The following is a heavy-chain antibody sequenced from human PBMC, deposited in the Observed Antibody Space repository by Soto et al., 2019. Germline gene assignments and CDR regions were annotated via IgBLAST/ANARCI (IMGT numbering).Heavy chain of an antibody. D-gene: IGHD2-15*01. Sequence: QITLKASGPTLVKSTQTLTLTCTFSGFSLSTSGVGVGWIRQPPGKALEWLALIYWNDDKRYSPSLKSRLTITKDTSKNQVVLTMTNMDPVDTATYYGAHSLVLVAATDITGTTTRLFDYWGQGTLVTVS. J-gene: IGHJ4*02. V-gene: IGHV2-5*01. CDR2: IYWNDDK. CDR1: GFSLSTSGVG. CDR3: AHSLVLVAATDITGTTTRLFDY.